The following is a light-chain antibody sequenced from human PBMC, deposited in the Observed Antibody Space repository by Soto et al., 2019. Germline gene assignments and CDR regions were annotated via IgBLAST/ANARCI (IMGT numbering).Light chain of an antibody. CDR3: QQSYSTLIT. CDR1: QRTSSY. V-gene: IGKV1-39*01. J-gene: IGKJ5*01. Sequence: DILMTQSPSSLSASVGDRVTITCRASQRTSSYLNWYQQKPGKAPKLLIYAASSLQSGVPSRFSGSGSGTDFTLTISSLQPEDFATYYCQQSYSTLITFGQGTRLEI. CDR2: AAS.